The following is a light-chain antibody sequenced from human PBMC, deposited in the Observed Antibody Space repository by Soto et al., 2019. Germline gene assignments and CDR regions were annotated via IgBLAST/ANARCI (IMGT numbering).Light chain of an antibody. CDR2: DAS. CDR1: QSVSSY. Sequence: EIVLTQSPATLSLSPGERATLSCRASQSVSSYLAWYQQKPGEAPRLLIYDASNRATGIPARFSGSGSGTDSTLTISSLEPEDFAVYYCHQRASWPLTFGQGTRLEIK. V-gene: IGKV3-11*01. J-gene: IGKJ5*01. CDR3: HQRASWPLT.